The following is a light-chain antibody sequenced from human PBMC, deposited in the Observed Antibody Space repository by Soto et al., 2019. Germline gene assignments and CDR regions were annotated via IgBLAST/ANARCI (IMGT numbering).Light chain of an antibody. CDR1: QDISNY. CDR2: DAS. CDR3: QQYDNFPRAIN. V-gene: IGKV1-33*01. J-gene: IGKJ5*01. Sequence: DIQMTQSPSSLSASVGDRFTISCQASQDISNYLHWYQQKPGKAPKLLIYDASNLETGVPSRFSGSGSGTDFTFTISSLQPEDIATYYCQQYDNFPRAINFGQGTRLEI.